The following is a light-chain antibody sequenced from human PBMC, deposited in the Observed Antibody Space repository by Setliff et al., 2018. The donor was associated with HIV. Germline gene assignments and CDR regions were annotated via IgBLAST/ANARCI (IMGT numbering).Light chain of an antibody. CDR3: QQYNNWPQT. CDR2: GAS. V-gene: IGKV3-15*01. Sequence: EIVMHQSPGTLSVSPGERATLSCRTSQSVTSNLAWYQQKPGQAPRLLIFGASTRATGIPARFSGSGSGTDFTLTISSLQSEDFAVYYCQQYNNWPQTFGQGTKVDIK. J-gene: IGKJ2*01. CDR1: QSVTSN.